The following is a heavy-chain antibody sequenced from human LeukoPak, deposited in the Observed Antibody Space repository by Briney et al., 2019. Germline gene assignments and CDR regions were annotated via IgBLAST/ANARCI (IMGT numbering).Heavy chain of an antibody. D-gene: IGHD2-15*01. J-gene: IGHJ1*01. CDR2: IRSQTAGGTT. CDR1: GLTLSNVW. CDR3: AHGSAQYYEY. V-gene: IGHV3-15*07. Sequence: PGGSLRLSCAVSGLTLSNVWMNWVRQAPGKGLEWVGRIRSQTAGGTTDSAAPVKGRFSISRDDSKNSLYLQMNSLTSEDTAVYYCAHGSAQYYEYWGQGTLVTVSS.